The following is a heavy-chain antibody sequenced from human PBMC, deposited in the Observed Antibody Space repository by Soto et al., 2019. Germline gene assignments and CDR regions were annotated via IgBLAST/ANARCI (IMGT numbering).Heavy chain of an antibody. V-gene: IGHV1-24*01. CDR3: ATLGPYSTYYYYYMDV. CDR1: GYTLTEFS. J-gene: IGHJ6*03. CDR2: FDLEDGET. Sequence: ASVKVSCKVSGYTLTEFSMHWVRQAPGKGLVLLGGFDLEDGETFYAQKFQGRVTMTEDTSTDTAYMELSSLRSEDTAVYYCATLGPYSTYYYYYMDVWGKGTTVTVSS. D-gene: IGHD6-13*01.